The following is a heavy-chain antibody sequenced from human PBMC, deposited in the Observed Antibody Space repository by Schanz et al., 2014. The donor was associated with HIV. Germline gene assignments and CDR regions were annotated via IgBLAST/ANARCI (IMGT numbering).Heavy chain of an antibody. CDR1: GFNFSTYG. CDR2: IWFDGSNK. Sequence: QVQLVESGGGVVQPGRSLRLSCAASGFNFSTYGMHWVRQAPGKGLEWVAIIWFDGSNKYYVDSVKGRFTISRDNSKNTLHLQMYSLRVEDTAVYYCAKEWYYGSGSMDYGLDVWGQGTTVTVSS. CDR3: AKEWYYGSGSMDYGLDV. V-gene: IGHV3-33*06. D-gene: IGHD3-10*01. J-gene: IGHJ6*02.